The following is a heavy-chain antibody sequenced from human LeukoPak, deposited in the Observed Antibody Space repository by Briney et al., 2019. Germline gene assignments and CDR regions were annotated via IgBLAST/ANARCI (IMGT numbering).Heavy chain of an antibody. Sequence: PSETLSLTCTVSGGSISSYYWNWIRQPPGKGLEWIGYIYYSGSSNYNPSLKSRVTISVDTSKNQFSLKLNSVTAADTAVYYCARGDYDSSDYFYPIDYWGQGTLVPVSS. J-gene: IGHJ4*02. CDR1: GGSISSYY. V-gene: IGHV4-59*01. D-gene: IGHD3-22*01. CDR2: IYYSGSS. CDR3: ARGDYDSSDYFYPIDY.